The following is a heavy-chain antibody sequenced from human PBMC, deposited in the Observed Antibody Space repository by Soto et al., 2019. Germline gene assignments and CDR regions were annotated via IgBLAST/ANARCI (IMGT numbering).Heavy chain of an antibody. Sequence: PSATLSLTCAVSGGSISSGGYSWSWIRQPPGKGLEWIGYIYHSGSTYYNPSLKSRVIISVDRSKNQFSLKLSSVTAADTAVYYCAAGGGLPRYYWGQGTLVTVSS. CDR3: AAGGGLPRYY. D-gene: IGHD5-12*01. CDR1: GGSISSGGYS. CDR2: IYHSGST. J-gene: IGHJ4*02. V-gene: IGHV4-30-2*01.